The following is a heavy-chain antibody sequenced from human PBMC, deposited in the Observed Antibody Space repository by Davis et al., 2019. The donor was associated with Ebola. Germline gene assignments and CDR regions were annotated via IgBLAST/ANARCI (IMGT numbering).Heavy chain of an antibody. CDR3: ARDHIVLMVYASSPDF. V-gene: IGHV1-46*01. D-gene: IGHD2-8*01. CDR1: GYTFTSYY. Sequence: SVTVSCKASGYTFTSYYMHWVRQAPGQGLAWMGRINPSGGTTIYAQRFQGRVTMTRDTSTSTVYMELRSLRSDDTAVYYCARDHIVLMVYASSPDFWGQGTLVTVSS. CDR2: INPSGGTT. J-gene: IGHJ4*02.